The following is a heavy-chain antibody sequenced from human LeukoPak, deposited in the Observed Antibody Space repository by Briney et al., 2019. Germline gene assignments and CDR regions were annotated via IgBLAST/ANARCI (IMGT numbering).Heavy chain of an antibody. Sequence: SVKVSCKASGGTLSSYAISWVRQAPGQGLEWMGRIIPIFGTANYAQKFQGRVTITTDESTSTAYMELSSLRSEDTAVYYCARGDSSGYSFFDYWGQGTLVTVSS. V-gene: IGHV1-69*05. CDR1: GGTLSSYA. CDR2: IIPIFGTA. J-gene: IGHJ4*02. D-gene: IGHD3-22*01. CDR3: ARGDSSGYSFFDY.